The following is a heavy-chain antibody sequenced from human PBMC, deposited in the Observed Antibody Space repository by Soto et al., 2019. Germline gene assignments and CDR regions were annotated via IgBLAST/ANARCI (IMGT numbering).Heavy chain of an antibody. CDR1: GFTFSTYY. V-gene: IGHV3-30*18. CDR3: AKSLDWLLIDY. J-gene: IGHJ4*02. Sequence: PGGSLRLSCAASGFTFSTYYMQWVRQVPGKGLEWVAVISYDGSNKYYVDSVKGRFTISRDNSKNTLYLQMNSLRDDDSAVYYCAKSLDWLLIDYWGQGTLVTSPQ. CDR2: ISYDGSNK. D-gene: IGHD3-9*01.